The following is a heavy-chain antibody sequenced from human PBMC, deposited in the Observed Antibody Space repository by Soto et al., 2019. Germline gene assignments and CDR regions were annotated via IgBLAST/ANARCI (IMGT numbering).Heavy chain of an antibody. J-gene: IGHJ6*02. V-gene: IGHV3-30*18. D-gene: IGHD6-6*01. CDR2: ISYDGSNK. CDR1: GFTFSSYG. CDR3: AKDGSIAAYYYYYGMDV. Sequence: QGQLVESGGGVGQPGRSLRLSCAASGFTFSSYGMHWVRQAPGKGLEWVAVISYDGSNKYYADSVKGRFTISRDNSKHTLYLQMNSLRAEETAVYYCAKDGSIAAYYYYYGMDVWGHGTTVTVSS.